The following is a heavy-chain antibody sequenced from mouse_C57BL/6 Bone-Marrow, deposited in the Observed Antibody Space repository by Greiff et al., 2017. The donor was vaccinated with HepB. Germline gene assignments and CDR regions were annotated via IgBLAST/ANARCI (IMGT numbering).Heavy chain of an antibody. CDR2: IRNKANGYTT. CDR3: ARYRGRIVSRYFDY. J-gene: IGHJ2*01. V-gene: IGHV7-3*01. D-gene: IGHD1-1*01. CDR1: GFTFTDYY. Sequence: EVHLVESGGGLVQPGGSLSLSCAASGFTFTDYYMSWVRQPPGKALEWLGFIRNKANGYTTEYSASVKGRFTISRDNSQSILYLQMNALRAEDSATYYCARYRGRIVSRYFDYWGQGTTLTVSS.